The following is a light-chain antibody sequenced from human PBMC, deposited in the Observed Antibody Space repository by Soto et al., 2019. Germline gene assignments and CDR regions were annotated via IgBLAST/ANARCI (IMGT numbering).Light chain of an antibody. CDR1: QTVRNNY. CDR3: QQYGSSPPLT. CDR2: DAS. J-gene: IGKJ4*01. V-gene: IGKV3-20*01. Sequence: FVLAPAPGPLALSPGERSPLPWRAVQTVRNNYLAWYQQKPGQAPRLLIYDASSRATGIPDRFSGRGSGTDFTLTISRLEPEDFALYYCQQYGSSPPLTFGGGTKVDIK.